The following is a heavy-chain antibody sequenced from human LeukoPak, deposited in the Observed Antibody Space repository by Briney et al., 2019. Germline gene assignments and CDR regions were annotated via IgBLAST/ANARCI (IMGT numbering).Heavy chain of an antibody. V-gene: IGHV5-51*01. D-gene: IGHD2-2*01. CDR3: VSAVGGIIDY. CDR2: IYPGDSDT. Sequence: GASLKIPCQASGYSFTSYWIGWVRQIPGKGLEWMGIIYPGDSDTTSSPPFPGQVTSSADKSISTAYLQWSSLKASDTAMYYCVSAVGGIIDYWGQGTLVTVSS. CDR1: GYSFTSYW. J-gene: IGHJ4*02.